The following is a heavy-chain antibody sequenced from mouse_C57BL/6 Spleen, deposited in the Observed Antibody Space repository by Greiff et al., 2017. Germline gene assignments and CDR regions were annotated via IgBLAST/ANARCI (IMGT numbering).Heavy chain of an antibody. J-gene: IGHJ1*03. Sequence: QVQLQQPGTELVKPGASVKLSCKASGYTFTSYWMHWVKQRPGQGLEWIGNINPSNGGTNYNEKFKSKATLTVDKSSSTAYMQLSSLTSEDSAVYYCASSYYYGSSSPWYFDVWGTGTTVTVSS. CDR3: ASSYYYGSSSPWYFDV. CDR1: GYTFTSYW. D-gene: IGHD1-1*01. V-gene: IGHV1-53*01. CDR2: INPSNGGT.